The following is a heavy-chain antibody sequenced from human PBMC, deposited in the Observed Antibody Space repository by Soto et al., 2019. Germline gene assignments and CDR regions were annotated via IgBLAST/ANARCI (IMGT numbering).Heavy chain of an antibody. J-gene: IGHJ4*02. Sequence: PGGSLRLSCAASGFTFSSYAMNWVRQAPGKGLEWVSGISGSAGSTYYADSVKGRFTVSRDNSKNTLYLQMNSLRAEDTAVYYCANPSYGDYDLDYWGQGTLVTVSS. V-gene: IGHV3-23*01. CDR3: ANPSYGDYDLDY. D-gene: IGHD4-17*01. CDR2: ISGSAGST. CDR1: GFTFSSYA.